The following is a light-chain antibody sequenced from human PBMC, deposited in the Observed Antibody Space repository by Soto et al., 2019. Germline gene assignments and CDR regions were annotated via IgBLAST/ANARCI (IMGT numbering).Light chain of an antibody. CDR3: AAWDDSLSGQGV. CDR2: SNN. V-gene: IGLV1-44*01. Sequence: QSVLTQPPSASGTPGQRVTISCSGSSSNIGSNTVNWYQQFPGTAPKLLIYSNNQRPSGVPDRFSGSKSGTSASLAISGLQSEDEADYYCAAWDDSLSGQGVFGGGTKLTVL. CDR1: SSNIGSNT. J-gene: IGLJ3*02.